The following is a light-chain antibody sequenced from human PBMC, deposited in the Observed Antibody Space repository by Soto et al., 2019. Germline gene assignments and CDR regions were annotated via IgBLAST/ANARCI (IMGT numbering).Light chain of an antibody. V-gene: IGLV2-14*01. J-gene: IGLJ3*02. CDR1: SSDVGAYKY. CDR2: EVT. Sequence: QSALTQPASVSGSPGQSITISCTGTSSDVGAYKYVSWYQQYPGKAPKLMIYEVTNRPSGVPDRFSGSKSGNTASLTVSGLQAEDEADYYCTSYTGSDTWVFGGGTKLTVL. CDR3: TSYTGSDTWV.